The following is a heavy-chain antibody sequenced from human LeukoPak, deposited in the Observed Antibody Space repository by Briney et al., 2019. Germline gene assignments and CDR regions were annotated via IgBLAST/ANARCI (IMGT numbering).Heavy chain of an antibody. V-gene: IGHV4-39*01. J-gene: IGHJ5*02. CDR3: ARQERLPTTLIWFDP. CDR2: IYYTGGT. Sequence: SETLSLTCTVSGGSISSSSYYWGWIRRPPGKGLEWIGSIYYTGGTYYNPSLKSRVTMSVDTSKNQFSLKLSSVTAADTAVYYCARQERLPTTLIWFDPWGQGTVVTVSS. D-gene: IGHD3-16*01. CDR1: GGSISSSSYY.